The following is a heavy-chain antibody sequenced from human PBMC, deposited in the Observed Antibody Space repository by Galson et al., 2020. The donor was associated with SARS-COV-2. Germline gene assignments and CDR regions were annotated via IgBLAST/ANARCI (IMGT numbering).Heavy chain of an antibody. CDR1: GGSITNDY. CDR2: MTYSEHT. CDR3: ARRAAVPTSFSYHPLDL. J-gene: IGHJ2*01. V-gene: IGHV4-59*01. Sequence: SETLSHTCPVSGGSITNDYWTWIRQAPGKGLEYIAYMTYSEHTDYNPPLNSRVTTSIDPSQHNFSLKLTSVTAADTAIYYCARRAAVPTSFSYHPLDLWCRGTLVTVSS. D-gene: IGHD1-26*01.